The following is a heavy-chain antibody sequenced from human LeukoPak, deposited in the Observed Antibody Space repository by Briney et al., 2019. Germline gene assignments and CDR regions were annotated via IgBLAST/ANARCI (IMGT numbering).Heavy chain of an antibody. CDR3: ARGGISVAGTMEAFDI. CDR2: IYSGGSK. D-gene: IGHD6-19*01. V-gene: IGHV3-53*01. CDR1: GFTVSSNY. J-gene: IGHJ3*02. Sequence: GGSLRLSCAASGFTVSSNYMSWVRQAPGKGLEWVSVIYSGGSKHYADSVKGRFTISRDNSKNTLYVQMNSLRDEDTAVYYCARGGISVAGTMEAFDIWGQGTMVTVSS.